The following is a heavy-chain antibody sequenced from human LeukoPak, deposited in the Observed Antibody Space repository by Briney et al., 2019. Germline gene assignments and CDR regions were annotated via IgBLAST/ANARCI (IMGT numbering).Heavy chain of an antibody. V-gene: IGHV4-4*07. J-gene: IGHJ4*02. CDR2: IYTSGST. D-gene: IGHD3-22*01. CDR1: GGSISSYY. CDR3: ARWYHYDSSGYYYFDY. Sequence: PSETLSLTCTVSGGSISSYYWSWIRQPAGKGLEWIGRIYTSGSTNYNPSLKSRVTMSVDTSKNQFSLKLSSVTAADTAVYYCARWYHYDSSGYYYFDYWGQGTLVTVSS.